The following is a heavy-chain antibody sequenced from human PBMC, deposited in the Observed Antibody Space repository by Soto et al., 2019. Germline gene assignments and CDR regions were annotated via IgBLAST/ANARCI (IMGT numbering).Heavy chain of an antibody. D-gene: IGHD3-22*01. Sequence: SETLSLTCTVSGGSISSSSYYWGWIRQPPGKGLEWIGSIYYSGSTYYNPSLKSRVTISVDTSKNQFSLKLSSVTAADTAVDYCARQEYYYDSSGYQYTWFDPWGQGTLVTVSS. CDR1: GGSISSSSYY. CDR2: IYYSGST. V-gene: IGHV4-39*01. CDR3: ARQEYYYDSSGYQYTWFDP. J-gene: IGHJ5*02.